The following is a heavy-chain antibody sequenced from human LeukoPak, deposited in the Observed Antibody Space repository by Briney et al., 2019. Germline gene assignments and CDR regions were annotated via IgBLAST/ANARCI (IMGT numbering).Heavy chain of an antibody. J-gene: IGHJ6*02. CDR2: IYYSGST. V-gene: IGHV4-59*12. CDR3: ARTGVGVVINFRVYYYYGMDV. Sequence: SETLSLTCTVSGGSISSYYWSWIRQPPGKGLEWIGYIYYSGSTNYNPSLKSRVTMSVDTSKNQFSLKLSSVTAADTAVYYCARTGVGVVINFRVYYYYGMDVWGQGTTVTVSS. D-gene: IGHD3-3*01. CDR1: GGSISSYY.